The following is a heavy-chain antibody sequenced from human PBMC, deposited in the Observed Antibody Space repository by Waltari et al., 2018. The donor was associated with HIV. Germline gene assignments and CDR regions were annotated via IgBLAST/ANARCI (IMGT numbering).Heavy chain of an antibody. CDR2: IRGSGGST. Sequence: EVQLLESGGGLVQPGGSLRLSCAASGFTFSSYAMSWVRQAPGKGLEWVSAIRGSGGSTHYADSVKGRFTISRDNSKNTLYLQMSSLRAEDTAVYYCARDSPRLSGTSRFDYWGRGTLVTVSS. J-gene: IGHJ4*02. CDR3: ARDSPRLSGTSRFDY. D-gene: IGHD1-7*01. V-gene: IGHV3-23*01. CDR1: GFTFSSYA.